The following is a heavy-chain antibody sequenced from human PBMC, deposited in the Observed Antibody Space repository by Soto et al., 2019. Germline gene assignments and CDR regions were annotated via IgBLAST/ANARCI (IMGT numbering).Heavy chain of an antibody. J-gene: IGHJ5*02. CDR2: IYYSGST. D-gene: IGHD2-15*01. Sequence: SESLSLTCTVSGGSISSGDYYWSWIRQPPGKGLEWIGYIYYSGSTYYNPSLKSRVTISVDTSKNQFSLKLSSVTAADTAVYYCARGSPADNWFDPWGQGTLVTVS. CDR3: ARGSPADNWFDP. V-gene: IGHV4-30-4*01. CDR1: GGSISSGDYY.